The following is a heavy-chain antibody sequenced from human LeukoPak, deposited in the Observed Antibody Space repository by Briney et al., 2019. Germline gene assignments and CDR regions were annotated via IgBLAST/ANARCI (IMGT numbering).Heavy chain of an antibody. CDR1: GFTFSSDW. V-gene: IGHV3-15*01. Sequence: PGGSLRLSCAASGFTFSSDWMHWLRQAPGKGLEWVGHIKRKINGGTADYAAPVKGRFTISRDDSKNTLYLQVNSLKIEYTAVYYCTTDFPDYFHSWGQGTLVTVCS. J-gene: IGHJ4*02. CDR2: IKRKINGGTA. CDR3: TTDFPDYFHS.